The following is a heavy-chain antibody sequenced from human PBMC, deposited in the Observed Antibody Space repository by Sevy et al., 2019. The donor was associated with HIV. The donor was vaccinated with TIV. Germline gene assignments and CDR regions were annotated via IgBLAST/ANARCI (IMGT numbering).Heavy chain of an antibody. D-gene: IGHD3-3*01. J-gene: IGHJ6*02. CDR3: ANSDFWSGYYSPRGNYYGMDV. CDR2: ISGSGVDT. Sequence: GESLKISCAASGFTFSTYGMHWVRQAPGKGLEWVSSISGSGVDTYSADSVRGRFTVSRDNSKNTLYLQMNSLRAEDTAVYYCANSDFWSGYYSPRGNYYGMDVWGQGTTVTVSS. CDR1: GFTFSTYG. V-gene: IGHV3-23*01.